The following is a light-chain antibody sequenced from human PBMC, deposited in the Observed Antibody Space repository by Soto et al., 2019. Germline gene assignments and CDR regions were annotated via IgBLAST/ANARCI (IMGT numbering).Light chain of an antibody. CDR2: DAS. V-gene: IGKV3-15*01. J-gene: IGKJ4*01. Sequence: EIVMTQSPATLSVSPGDRATLSCRASQSVSSSLAWYHQIPGQAPRLLIYDASTRATGITARFGGSGSGTEFTLPISSLQSEDFAVYYCQQYNNWPPLTFGGGTKVELK. CDR3: QQYNNWPPLT. CDR1: QSVSSS.